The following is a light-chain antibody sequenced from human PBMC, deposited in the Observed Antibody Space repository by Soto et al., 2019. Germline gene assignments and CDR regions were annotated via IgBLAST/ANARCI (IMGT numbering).Light chain of an antibody. Sequence: EIVLTQSPGTLSLSPGERATLFCRASQSFTTSQLAWYQQRPGQAPRVLIFGASRRATGIPDRFSGSGSGTDFTLTISRLEPEDSAVYYCQQYTDWPLTFGQGTKVEVK. CDR3: QQYTDWPLT. J-gene: IGKJ1*01. CDR2: GAS. V-gene: IGKV3-20*01. CDR1: QSFTTSQ.